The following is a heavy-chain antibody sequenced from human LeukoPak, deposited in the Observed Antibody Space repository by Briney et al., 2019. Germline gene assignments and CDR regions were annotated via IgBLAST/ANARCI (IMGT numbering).Heavy chain of an antibody. CDR2: IDHSGST. J-gene: IGHJ4*02. D-gene: IGHD3-10*01. CDR1: GGSFSGYY. V-gene: IGHV4-34*01. Sequence: SETLSLTCAVYGGSFSGYYWSWIRQPPGKGLEWIGEIDHSGSTNYNPSLKSRVTISVDTSKNQFSLKLSSVTAADTAVYYCARVTYYYGSGSYFPFDYWGQGTLVTVSS. CDR3: ARVTYYYGSGSYFPFDY.